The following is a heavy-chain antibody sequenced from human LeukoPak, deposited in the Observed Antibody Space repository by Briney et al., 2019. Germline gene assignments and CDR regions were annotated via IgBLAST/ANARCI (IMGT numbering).Heavy chain of an antibody. V-gene: IGHV3-11*01. D-gene: IGHD5-12*01. Sequence: GGSLRLSCAASGFTFSDYYMSWIRQAPGKGLEWVSYISSSGSTIYYADSVKGRFTISRDNAKNSLYLQMNSPRAEDTAVYYCARESGGYDFNVRWFDPWGQGTLVTVSS. CDR1: GFTFSDYY. CDR2: ISSSGSTI. CDR3: ARESGGYDFNVRWFDP. J-gene: IGHJ5*02.